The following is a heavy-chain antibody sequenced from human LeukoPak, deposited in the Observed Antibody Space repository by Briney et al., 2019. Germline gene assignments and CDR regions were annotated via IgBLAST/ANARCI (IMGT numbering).Heavy chain of an antibody. V-gene: IGHV3-53*01. CDR3: AGLGMDV. Sequence: GGYLRLSCAASGFTFSSYAMSWVRQAPGKGLEWVSVIYSGGSTYYADSVKGRFTISRDNSKNTLYLQMNSLRAEDTAVYYCAGLGMDVWGQGTTVTVSS. J-gene: IGHJ6*02. CDR2: IYSGGST. CDR1: GFTFSSYA.